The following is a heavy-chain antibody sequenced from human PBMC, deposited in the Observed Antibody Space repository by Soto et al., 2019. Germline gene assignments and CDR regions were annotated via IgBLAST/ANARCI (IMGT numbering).Heavy chain of an antibody. V-gene: IGHV3-23*01. CDR3: AKDSEPGIDAFDI. Sequence: EVQLLESGGGLVQPGGSLRLSCAASGFTFSSYAMSWVRQAPGKGLEWVSAISGSGGSTYYADSVKGRFTISRVNSKNTLYLQMNSLRAEDTAVYYCAKDSEPGIDAFDIWGQGTMVTVSS. J-gene: IGHJ3*02. D-gene: IGHD1-26*01. CDR1: GFTFSSYA. CDR2: ISGSGGST.